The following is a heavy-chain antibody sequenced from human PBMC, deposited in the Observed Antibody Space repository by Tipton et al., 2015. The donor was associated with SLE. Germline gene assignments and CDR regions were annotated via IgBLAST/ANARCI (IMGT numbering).Heavy chain of an antibody. CDR1: GGSISSSSYY. J-gene: IGHJ2*01. CDR3: ARQNQRFFDF. CDR2: IYHSGST. D-gene: IGHD1-14*01. V-gene: IGHV4-39*01. Sequence: TLSLTCTVSGGSISSSSYYWGWIRQPPGKGLEWIGSIYHSGSTYYNPSLKSRVIVSVDTSTSQFSLNLSSMIAADTAVYYCARQNQRFFDFWGRGTLVTVSS.